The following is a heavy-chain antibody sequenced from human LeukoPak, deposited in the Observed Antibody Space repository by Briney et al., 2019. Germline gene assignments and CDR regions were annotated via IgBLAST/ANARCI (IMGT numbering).Heavy chain of an antibody. CDR3: ARVLTMIRGVIVGWFDP. D-gene: IGHD3-10*01. Sequence: GASVKVSCKTSGYTFTSYDINWVRQATGQGLEWMGWMNPNSGNTGYAQKFQGRVTMTRNTSITTAYMELSSLRSEDTAVYYCARVLTMIRGVIVGWFDPWGQGTLVTVSS. J-gene: IGHJ5*02. CDR2: MNPNSGNT. V-gene: IGHV1-8*01. CDR1: GYTFTSYD.